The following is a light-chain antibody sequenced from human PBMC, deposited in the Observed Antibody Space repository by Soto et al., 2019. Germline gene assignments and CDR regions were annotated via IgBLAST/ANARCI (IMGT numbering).Light chain of an antibody. V-gene: IGKV1-5*01. CDR1: QSVSNW. J-gene: IGKJ1*01. CDR3: QQYTTYWT. CDR2: DAS. Sequence: IQITHSLSTLSASVGASATITFRASQSVSNWLAGYQQKPGKAPKLLIYDASTLEDGVSSRFSGSGSGTEFTLSISSLQPDDYATYYCQQYTTYWTFGQGTKV.